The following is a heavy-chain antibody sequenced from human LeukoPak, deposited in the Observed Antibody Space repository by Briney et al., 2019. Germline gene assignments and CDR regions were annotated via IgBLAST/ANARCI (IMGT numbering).Heavy chain of an antibody. CDR1: GFTFSSNY. V-gene: IGHV3-53*01. J-gene: IGHJ4*02. CDR2: IYSGGST. CDR3: ARSASPLIFFDY. D-gene: IGHD2-8*01. Sequence: GGSLRLSCAASGFTFSSNYMSWVRQAPGKGLEWVSVIYSGGSTYYSDSVKGGCSISKDNAKNSLYLQMNSLRDEDTAVYYCARSASPLIFFDYWGQGTLVTVSS.